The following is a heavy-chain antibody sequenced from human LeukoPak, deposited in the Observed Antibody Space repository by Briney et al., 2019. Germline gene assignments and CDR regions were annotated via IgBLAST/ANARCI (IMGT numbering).Heavy chain of an antibody. J-gene: IGHJ4*02. V-gene: IGHV4-59*05. CDR3: ATQGIVVVSLDY. Sequence: PSETLSLTCTVSGGSTSSYYWSWIRQPPGKGLEWIGSIYYSGSTYYNPSLKSRVTISVDTSKNQFSLKLSSVTAADTAVYYCATQGIVVVSLDYWGQGTLVTVSS. CDR2: IYYSGST. CDR1: GGSTSSYY. D-gene: IGHD3-22*01.